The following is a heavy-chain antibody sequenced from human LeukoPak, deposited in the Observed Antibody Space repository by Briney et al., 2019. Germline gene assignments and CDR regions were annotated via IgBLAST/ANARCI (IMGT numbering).Heavy chain of an antibody. CDR3: ARSSSGWIYYYYYMDV. CDR2: IYYSGST. CDR1: GGSISSYY. D-gene: IGHD6-19*01. V-gene: IGHV4-59*12. Sequence: SSETLSLTCTVSGGSISSYYWSWIRQPPGKGLEWIGSIYYSGSTYYNPSLKSRVTISVDTSKNQFSLKLSSVTAADTAVYYCARSSSGWIYYYYYMDVWGKGTTVTVSS. J-gene: IGHJ6*03.